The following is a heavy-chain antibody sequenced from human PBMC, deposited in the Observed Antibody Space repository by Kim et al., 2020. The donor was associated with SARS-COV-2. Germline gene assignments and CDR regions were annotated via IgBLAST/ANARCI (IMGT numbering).Heavy chain of an antibody. Sequence: GGCLRLSCATSGFTLRVHGIHWVRQAPGRGLEWVAVSPYEGRNEKYADSVKGRFTISRDTSKNRLYLQMSSLRVEDTAVYYCARDGGSGWSPSYYFDNWGQGTLVTVSS. J-gene: IGHJ4*02. V-gene: IGHV3-33*05. CDR3: ARDGGSGWSPSYYFDN. CDR1: GFTLRVHG. CDR2: SPYEGRNE. D-gene: IGHD6-19*01.